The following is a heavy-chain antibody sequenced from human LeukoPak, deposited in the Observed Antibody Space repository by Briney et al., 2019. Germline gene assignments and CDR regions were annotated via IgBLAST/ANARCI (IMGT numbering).Heavy chain of an antibody. D-gene: IGHD1-1*01. J-gene: IGHJ6*03. V-gene: IGHV3-48*03. CDR1: GFTFSNYA. Sequence: GGSLRLSCAASGFTFSNYAMNWVRQAPGKGLEWVSYISSSGSTVYYADSVKGRFTISRDNAKNSLYLQMNSLRAEDTAVYYCARKDSTKRTIYYSYYMDVWGKGTTVTVSS. CDR3: ARKDSTKRTIYYSYYMDV. CDR2: ISSSGSTV.